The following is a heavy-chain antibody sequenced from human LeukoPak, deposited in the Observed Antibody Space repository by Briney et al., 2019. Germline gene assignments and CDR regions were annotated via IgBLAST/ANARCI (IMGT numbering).Heavy chain of an antibody. CDR3: ARGRDTGYEVYYYYYMDV. V-gene: IGHV1-46*01. CDR2: INPRGGTT. CDR1: GYSFSSYY. D-gene: IGHD5-12*01. Sequence: ASVKVSCKASGYSFSSYYMHWVRQAPGQGLEWMGIINPRGGTTTYAQKFQGRAAMTRDTSTSTVYMEVSCLRSEDTAIYYCARGRDTGYEVYYYYYMDVWGQGTTVTVSS. J-gene: IGHJ6*03.